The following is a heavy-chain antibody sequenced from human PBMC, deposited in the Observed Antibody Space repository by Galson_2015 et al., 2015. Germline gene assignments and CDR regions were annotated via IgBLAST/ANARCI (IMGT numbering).Heavy chain of an antibody. CDR1: GGSISSISTSY. V-gene: IGHV4-39*01. CDR3: ARQDYDSSGYYDFEY. Sequence: SETLSLTCPVSGGSISSISTSYWGWIRQPPGKGLEWIGNIYYSGSTNYNPSLKSRVTIYVDTSKNQFSLKLRSVTAAGTAVYYCARQDYDSSGYYDFEYWGRGTLVTVSS. J-gene: IGHJ4*02. D-gene: IGHD3-22*01. CDR2: IYYSGST.